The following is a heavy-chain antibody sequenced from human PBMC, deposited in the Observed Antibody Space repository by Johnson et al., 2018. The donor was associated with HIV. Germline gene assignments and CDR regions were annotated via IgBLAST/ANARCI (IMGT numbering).Heavy chain of an antibody. V-gene: IGHV3-74*02. J-gene: IGHJ3*02. D-gene: IGHD3-16*01. CDR2: INSDGSST. CDR1: GFTFSSYW. CDR3: ARVTRQGVAFDI. Sequence: VQLVESGGGLVQPGGSLRLSCAASGFTFSSYWMHWVRQAPGKGLVWVSRINSDGSSTSYADSVKGRFTISRDNAKNSLYLQMNSMRAEDTALYYCARVTRQGVAFDIWGQGTMVTVSS.